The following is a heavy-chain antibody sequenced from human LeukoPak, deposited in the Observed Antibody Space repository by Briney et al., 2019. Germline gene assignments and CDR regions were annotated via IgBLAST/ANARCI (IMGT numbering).Heavy chain of an antibody. J-gene: IGHJ4*02. Sequence: GGSLRLSCQASGFTFSIYAMSWVHQAPGKGLEGVSSINPDGGGSFFADSVKGRFTISRDDSRSVVYLQMNSLSAEDTAVYYCARSGVATCHYWGQGVLVTVSS. CDR2: INPDGGGS. CDR3: ARSGVATCHY. CDR1: GFTFSIYA. D-gene: IGHD2-15*01. V-gene: IGHV3-23*01.